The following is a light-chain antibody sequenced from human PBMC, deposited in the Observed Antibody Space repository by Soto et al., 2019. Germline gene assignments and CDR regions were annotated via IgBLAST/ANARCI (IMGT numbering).Light chain of an antibody. Sequence: DVVMTQSPLSLPVTLGQPASISCRSSQSLVYTDGNTYLSWFQQRPGQSPRRLIYRVSNRDSGVPDRFSGCGSGTDFTLKISRVEAEDVGVYYCMQGTHWPLTFGGGTKVDIK. V-gene: IGKV2-30*01. CDR1: QSLVYTDGNTY. CDR2: RVS. J-gene: IGKJ4*01. CDR3: MQGTHWPLT.